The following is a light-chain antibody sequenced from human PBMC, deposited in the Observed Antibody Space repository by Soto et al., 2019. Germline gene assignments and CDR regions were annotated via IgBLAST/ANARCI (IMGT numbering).Light chain of an antibody. CDR3: FSYPTSSAPYV. Sequence: QSVLTQPASVSGSPGQSITISCTGTTSDVGGYNYVSWYQQHPGKAPKLLIYEVSNRPSGVSNRFSGSKSGNTASLTISGLQPQDEAAYYCFSYPTSSAPYVFGTGAKGTVL. J-gene: IGLJ1*01. CDR2: EVS. V-gene: IGLV2-14*01. CDR1: TSDVGGYNY.